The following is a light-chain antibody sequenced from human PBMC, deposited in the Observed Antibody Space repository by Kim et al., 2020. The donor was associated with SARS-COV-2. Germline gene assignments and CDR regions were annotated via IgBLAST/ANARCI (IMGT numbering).Light chain of an antibody. CDR3: QQYNNWPPDT. J-gene: IGKJ2*01. CDR2: GAS. CDR1: QSVSND. V-gene: IGKV3-15*01. Sequence: VSPGERATLSCRASQSVSNDLAWYQQKPGQAPRLLIYGASNRATGIPARFSGSGSGTEFTLTISSLQSEDFAIYYCQQYNNWPPDTFGQGTRLEIK.